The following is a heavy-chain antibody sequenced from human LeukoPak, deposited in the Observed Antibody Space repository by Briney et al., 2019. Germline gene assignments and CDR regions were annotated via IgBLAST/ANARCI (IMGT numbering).Heavy chain of an antibody. V-gene: IGHV3-23*01. CDR2: ISGSGEST. Sequence: GGSLRLSCEGSGFIFSSYAMTWVRQAPGKGLQWVSSISGSGESTYYADSMKGRFTISRDNSKNTLYLQMNSLRAEDTAVYYCAKKRAAAGPSFDYWGQGTLVTVSS. D-gene: IGHD6-13*01. CDR1: GFIFSSYA. CDR3: AKKRAAAGPSFDY. J-gene: IGHJ4*02.